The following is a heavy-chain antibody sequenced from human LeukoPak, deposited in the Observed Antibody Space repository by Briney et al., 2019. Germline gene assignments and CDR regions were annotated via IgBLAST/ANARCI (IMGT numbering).Heavy chain of an antibody. J-gene: IGHJ4*02. CDR1: GYTFTGYY. CDR2: INPNSGGT. Sequence: ASVKVSCRASGYTFTGYYIHWVRQAPGQGLEWMGWINPNSGGTNYAQKFQGRVTMTRDTSISTAYMELSRLSSDDTAVYYCARVSSLSLFYYLDYWGQGTLVTVSS. CDR3: ARVSSLSLFYYLDY. D-gene: IGHD3-3*01. V-gene: IGHV1-2*02.